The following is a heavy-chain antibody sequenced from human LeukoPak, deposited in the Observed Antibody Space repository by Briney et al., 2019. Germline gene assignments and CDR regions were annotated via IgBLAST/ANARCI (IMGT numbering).Heavy chain of an antibody. Sequence: ASVKVSCKASGYTFTSYGISWVRQAPGQGLEWMGWISAYNGNTNYAQKLQGRVTMTTDTSTSTAYMELRSLRSDDTAVYYCAGAPYCSGGSCYSGDFDYWGQGTLVTVSS. V-gene: IGHV1-18*01. CDR3: AGAPYCSGGSCYSGDFDY. CDR2: ISAYNGNT. D-gene: IGHD2-15*01. CDR1: GYTFTSYG. J-gene: IGHJ4*02.